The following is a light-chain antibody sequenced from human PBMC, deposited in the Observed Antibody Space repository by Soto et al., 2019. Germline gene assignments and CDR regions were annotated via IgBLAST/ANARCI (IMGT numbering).Light chain of an antibody. J-gene: IGKJ2*01. CDR3: QQSLGIPYT. V-gene: IGKV1-39*01. CDR2: AAS. CDR1: QSITGY. Sequence: DIQMTQSPSSLSASVGDRVTITCRASQSITGYLNWYQQKPGKAPKPLIYAASSLQSGGPSRFCGSGSGTDFTLTISSLQRDDFATYFCQQSLGIPYTFGQGTRLETK.